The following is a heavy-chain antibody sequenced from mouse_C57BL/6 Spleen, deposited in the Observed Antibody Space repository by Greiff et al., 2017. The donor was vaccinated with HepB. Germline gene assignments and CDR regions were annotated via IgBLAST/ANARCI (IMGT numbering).Heavy chain of an antibody. CDR3: AKHGNYAMDY. CDR1: GFSLTSYG. CDR2: IWGGG. D-gene: IGHD4-1*01. J-gene: IGHJ4*01. Sequence: VKLMESGPGLVAPSQSLSITCTVSGFSLTSYGVDWVRQPPGKGLEWLGVIWGGGSKDNSKSQVFLKMNSLQTDDTAMYYCAKHGNYAMDYWGQGTSVTVSS. V-gene: IGHV2-9*01.